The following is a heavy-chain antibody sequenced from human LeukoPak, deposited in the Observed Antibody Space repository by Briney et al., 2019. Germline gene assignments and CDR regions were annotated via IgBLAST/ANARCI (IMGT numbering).Heavy chain of an antibody. CDR1: GSRFTSYW. CDR2: IYPGDSDT. V-gene: IGHV5-51*01. J-gene: IGHJ6*03. D-gene: IGHD4-11*01. Sequence: GGSLKISCKGSGSRFTSYWIGGVRKMHGKGLEWMGIIYPGDSDTRYSPSFQGQVTISADKSISTAYLQWSSLKASDTAMYYCARQTTVTYYYYYYYYMDVWGKGTTVTVSS. CDR3: ARQTTVTYYYYYYYYMDV.